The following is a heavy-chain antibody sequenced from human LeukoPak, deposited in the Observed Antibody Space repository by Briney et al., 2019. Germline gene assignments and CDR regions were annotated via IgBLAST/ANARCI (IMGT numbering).Heavy chain of an antibody. D-gene: IGHD2-2*01. CDR2: IRYDGRHK. V-gene: IGHV3-30*02. CDR3: AKAGLAMPPDY. J-gene: IGHJ4*02. Sequence: PGGSLRLSCAAPGFTFSSYGMHWVRQAPGKGLEWVAFIRYDGRHKYSADSVKGRFTISRDNSKNTLYLQMNSLRAEDTAVYHCAKAGLAMPPDYWGQGTLVTVSS. CDR1: GFTFSSYG.